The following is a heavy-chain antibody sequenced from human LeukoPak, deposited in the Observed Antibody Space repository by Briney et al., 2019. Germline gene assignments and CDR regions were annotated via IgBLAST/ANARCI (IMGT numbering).Heavy chain of an antibody. V-gene: IGHV3-11*01. D-gene: IGHD6-13*01. CDR1: GFTFSNYY. Sequence: GGSLRLSCAASGFTFSNYYMSWVRQAPGKGLEWVSYISSSGSTIYYADSVKGRFTISRDNAKNSLYLQMNSLRAEDTAVYYCGRRAPGSWGTYYYYYYMYVCGKGTTVTVSS. CDR2: ISSSGSTI. CDR3: GRRAPGSWGTYYYYYYMYV. J-gene: IGHJ6*03.